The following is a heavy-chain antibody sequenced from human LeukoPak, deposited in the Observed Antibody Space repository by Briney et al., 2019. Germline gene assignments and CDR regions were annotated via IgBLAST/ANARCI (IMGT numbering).Heavy chain of an antibody. J-gene: IGHJ5*02. D-gene: IGHD2-15*01. V-gene: IGHV3-74*03. CDR1: EFTFSSYW. Sequence: PGGSLRLSCAASEFTFSSYWMHWVRQAPGEGLVWVSRISGDGSSTTYADSVKGRFIISRDNSKNTLCLQMDSLRAEDTAVYYCTRRVDATRWYDPWGQGTLVTVSS. CDR2: ISGDGSST. CDR3: TRRVDATRWYDP.